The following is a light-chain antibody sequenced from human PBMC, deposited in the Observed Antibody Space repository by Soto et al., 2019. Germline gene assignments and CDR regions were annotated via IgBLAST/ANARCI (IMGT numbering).Light chain of an antibody. CDR1: QSLLHSNGYNY. CDR3: MQPLQSWT. V-gene: IGKV2-28*01. Sequence: DIVMTHSPLSLPVTPGDSVSISRMPSQSLLHSNGYNYLDWYLQKPGQSPQLLIYLGSNRASGAPDRFSGSGSGTDFTLKISRVDAEYVGFYYCMQPLQSWTGGQGNKVDIK. J-gene: IGKJ1*01. CDR2: LGS.